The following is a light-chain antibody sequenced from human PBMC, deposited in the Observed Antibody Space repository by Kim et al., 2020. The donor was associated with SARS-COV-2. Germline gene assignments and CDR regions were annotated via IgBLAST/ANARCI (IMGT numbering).Light chain of an antibody. Sequence: GQSSAISCTGTGSDVGSYTLVSWYQQHPGKAPRLMIYEVSKRPSGVSNRFSGSKSGNTASLTISGLQAEDEADYYCCSYAGSSTYVFGTGTKVTVL. CDR3: CSYAGSSTYV. CDR2: EVS. V-gene: IGLV2-23*02. J-gene: IGLJ1*01. CDR1: GSDVGSYTL.